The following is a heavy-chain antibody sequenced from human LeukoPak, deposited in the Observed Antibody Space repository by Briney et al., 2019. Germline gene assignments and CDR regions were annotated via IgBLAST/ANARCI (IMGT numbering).Heavy chain of an antibody. Sequence: SETLSLTCPVSGGSISSSSYYWGWIRQPPGKGLEWIGSIYYSGSTYYNPSLKSRVTISVDTSKNQFSLKLSSVTAADTAVYYCARETEGYFDLWGRGTLVTVSS. CDR1: GGSISSSSYY. CDR3: ARETEGYFDL. J-gene: IGHJ2*01. CDR2: IYYSGST. V-gene: IGHV4-39*07.